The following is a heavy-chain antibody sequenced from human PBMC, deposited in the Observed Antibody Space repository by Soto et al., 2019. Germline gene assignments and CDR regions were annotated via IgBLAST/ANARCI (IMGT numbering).Heavy chain of an antibody. CDR2: INSDGRNT. Sequence: EVQLVESGGGLVQPGGSLRLSCAASGFIFSSYWMHWVRQAPGKGPVWVARINSDGRNTKYADSVKGRFTISRDNAKNTLYLQMNSLRAEDTAVYYCARDPTPHDYGNFQHWGQGTLVTVSS. V-gene: IGHV3-74*03. CDR1: GFIFSSYW. D-gene: IGHD4-17*01. J-gene: IGHJ1*01. CDR3: ARDPTPHDYGNFQH.